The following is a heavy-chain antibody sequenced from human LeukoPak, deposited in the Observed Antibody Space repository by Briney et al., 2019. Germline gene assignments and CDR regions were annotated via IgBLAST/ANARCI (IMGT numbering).Heavy chain of an antibody. Sequence: ASETLSLTCTVSGGSTSSYYWSWIRQPPGKGLEWIGYIHYSGTTNYNPSLKSRVTISLDTSRNQFSLKLRSVTTADTAVYYCARRRVYSGSGEFDFWGQGTLVTVSS. CDR3: ARRRVYSGSGEFDF. CDR1: GGSTSSYY. V-gene: IGHV4-59*01. J-gene: IGHJ4*02. D-gene: IGHD5-12*01. CDR2: IHYSGTT.